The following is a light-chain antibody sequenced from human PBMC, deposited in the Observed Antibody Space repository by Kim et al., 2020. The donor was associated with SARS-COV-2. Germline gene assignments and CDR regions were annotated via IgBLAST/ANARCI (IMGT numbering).Light chain of an antibody. Sequence: QSITSSCTGTSSDVVGYTSVSWYQQHPVKAPKFLIYDVSIRASGVSDRFSGSKSGNTASLTISGLQAEDEADYYCSSYTSTSTHVFGTGTKVTVL. J-gene: IGLJ1*01. V-gene: IGLV2-14*03. CDR3: SSYTSTSTHV. CDR1: SSDVVGYTS. CDR2: DVS.